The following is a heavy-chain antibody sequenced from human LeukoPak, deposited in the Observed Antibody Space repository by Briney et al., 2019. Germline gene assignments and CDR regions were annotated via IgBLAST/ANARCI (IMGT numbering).Heavy chain of an antibody. V-gene: IGHV3-74*01. CDR3: ARAEVIGRWLQLGWYFDY. Sequence: GGSLRLSCAASGFTFSSYWMHWVRQAPGKGLVWVSRINSDGSSTSYADSVKGRFTISRDNAKNTLYLQMNSLRAGDTAVYYCARAEVIGRWLQLGWYFDYWGQGTLVTVSS. CDR1: GFTFSSYW. D-gene: IGHD5-24*01. J-gene: IGHJ4*02. CDR2: INSDGSST.